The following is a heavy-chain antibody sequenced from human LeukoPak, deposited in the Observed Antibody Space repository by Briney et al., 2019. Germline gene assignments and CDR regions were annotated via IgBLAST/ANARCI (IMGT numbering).Heavy chain of an antibody. CDR3: ARNSASYSGAGMDV. J-gene: IGHJ6*02. CDR1: GGTVSTGSYY. Sequence: KTSEPLSLTCTVSGGTVSTGSYYWSWIRPPTGKGLEWIGYIYYSRSTNYNPSLKKRVTIPVDTSNNQFSLRLSPLTAADTAVYYCARNSASYSGAGMDVWGQGPTTPVSS. D-gene: IGHD6-19*01. V-gene: IGHV4-61*01. CDR2: IYYSRST.